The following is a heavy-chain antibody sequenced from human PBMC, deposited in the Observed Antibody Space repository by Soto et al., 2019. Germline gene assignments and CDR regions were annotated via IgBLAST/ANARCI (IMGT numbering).Heavy chain of an antibody. CDR2: INAGNGNT. CDR1: GYTFTSYA. D-gene: IGHD3-3*01. Sequence: ASVKVSCKASGYTFTSYAMHWVRQAPGQRLEWMGWINAGNGNTKYSQKFQGRVTITRDTSASTAYMELSSLRSEDTAVYYCAREGTSLRSADYWGQGTLVTVSS. J-gene: IGHJ4*02. CDR3: AREGTSLRSADY. V-gene: IGHV1-3*01.